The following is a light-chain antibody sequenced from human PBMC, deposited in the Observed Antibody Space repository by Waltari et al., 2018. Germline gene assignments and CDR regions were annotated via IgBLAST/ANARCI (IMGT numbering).Light chain of an antibody. CDR2: KTN. V-gene: IGLV8-61*01. CDR1: SCPLPSNSY. J-gene: IGLJ3*02. Sequence: QTVVTQEPSFSVSPAGTVPLTCAFTSCPLPSNSYASRYQQTPGQAPRTLVYKTNSRSSGVPDRFSGSVLGNKAALTITGAQADDESDYYCLLYMGSGIWVFGGGTKLTVL. CDR3: LLYMGSGIWV.